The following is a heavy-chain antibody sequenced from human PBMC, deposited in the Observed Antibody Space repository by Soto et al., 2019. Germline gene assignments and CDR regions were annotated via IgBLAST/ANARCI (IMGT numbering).Heavy chain of an antibody. CDR3: AKLSLQPIHYYYYGMDV. D-gene: IGHD1-1*01. Sequence: EVQLLESGGGLVQPGGSLRLSCAASGFTFSSYAMSWVRQAPGKGLEWVSAISGSGGSTYYADSVKGRFTISRDNSKNTLYLQMNSLRAEDPAVYYCAKLSLQPIHYYYYGMDVWGQGTTVTVSS. J-gene: IGHJ6*02. CDR1: GFTFSSYA. CDR2: ISGSGGST. V-gene: IGHV3-23*01.